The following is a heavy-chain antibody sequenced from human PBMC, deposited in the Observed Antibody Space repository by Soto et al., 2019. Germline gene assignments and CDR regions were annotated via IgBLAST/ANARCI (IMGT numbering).Heavy chain of an antibody. Sequence: SETPSLTCTGSGGSISSSRYYWGWIRQPPGKGLEWIGSIYYSGSTYYNPSLKSRVTISVDTSKNQFSLKLGSVTAADTAVYYCARHASWLLHFDYWGQGTLVTVSS. J-gene: IGHJ4*02. CDR3: ARHASWLLHFDY. D-gene: IGHD2-15*01. V-gene: IGHV4-39*01. CDR1: GGSISSSRYY. CDR2: IYYSGST.